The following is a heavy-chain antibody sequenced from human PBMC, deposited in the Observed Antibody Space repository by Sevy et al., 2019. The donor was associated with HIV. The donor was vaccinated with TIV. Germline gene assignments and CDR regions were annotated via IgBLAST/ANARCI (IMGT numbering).Heavy chain of an antibody. J-gene: IGHJ6*02. CDR3: AKPDISVVVAVGVAMDV. Sequence: GGSLRLSCAASGFTFRSYAMSWVRQAPGKGLEWVSGISGSGGDTYYADSVKGRFTISRDNSKNTLYLQMNSLRGEDTAVYYCAKPDISVVVAVGVAMDVWGQGTTVTVSS. V-gene: IGHV3-23*01. D-gene: IGHD2-2*01. CDR1: GFTFRSYA. CDR2: ISGSGGDT.